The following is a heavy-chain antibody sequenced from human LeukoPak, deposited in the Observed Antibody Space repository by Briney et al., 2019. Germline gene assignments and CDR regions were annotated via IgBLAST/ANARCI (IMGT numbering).Heavy chain of an antibody. CDR1: GGSISSSSYY. CDR3: ARGTRGWYPKRNWFDP. CDR2: IYYSGST. D-gene: IGHD6-19*01. V-gene: IGHV4-39*07. Sequence: SETLSLTCTVSGGSISSSSYYWGWIRQPPGKGLEWIGSIYYSGSTNYNPSLKSRVTISVDTSKNQFSLKLISVTAADTAVYYCARGTRGWYPKRNWFDPWGQGTLVTVSS. J-gene: IGHJ5*02.